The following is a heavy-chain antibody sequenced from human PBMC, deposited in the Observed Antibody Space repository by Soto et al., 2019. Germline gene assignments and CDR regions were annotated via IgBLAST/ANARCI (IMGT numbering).Heavy chain of an antibody. Sequence: QLVESGGGLVKPGGSLRLSCVASGFPFSSFSLNWIRQAPGKGLEWVSSIGRVSTYIYYADSVRGRFTVSRDNAKNSVYLQMNGLADEDSRIYYCARVTAGSGSYQIDLWGQGTLVTVSS. V-gene: IGHV3-21*02. CDR2: IGRVSTYI. CDR3: ARVTAGSGSYQIDL. CDR1: GFPFSSFS. D-gene: IGHD3-10*01. J-gene: IGHJ4*02.